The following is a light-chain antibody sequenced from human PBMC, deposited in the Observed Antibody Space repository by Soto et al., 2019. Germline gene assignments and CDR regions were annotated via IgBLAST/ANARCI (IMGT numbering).Light chain of an antibody. CDR2: GNR. J-gene: IGLJ3*02. CDR1: SSNLGAGYD. CDR3: QAYDYSLTASV. V-gene: IGLV1-40*01. Sequence: QPVLTQPPSVSGAPGQRVALSCTGNSSNLGAGYDVHWYQQLPGAAPKLVIFGNRNRPSGVPERFSGSKSGTSASLAITGLQAEDEADYYCQAYDYSLTASVFGGGTKLTVL.